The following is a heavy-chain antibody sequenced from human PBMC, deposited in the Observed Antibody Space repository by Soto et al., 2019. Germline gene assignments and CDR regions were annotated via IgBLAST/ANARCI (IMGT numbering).Heavy chain of an antibody. CDR2: ISAHNGNK. CDR3: ARGRYGDY. V-gene: IGHV1-18*01. CDR1: GYAFTTYG. Sequence: QVHLVQYGASVKKPGASLTVSCKAAGYAFTTYGITWGRQAPVQGLGWIGWISAHNGNKNYAQKLQGRVTVTRDTATSTAYVELLSLRSDESAVYYCARGRYGDYGGHGSVVTVSS. D-gene: IGHD1-1*01. J-gene: IGHJ4*01.